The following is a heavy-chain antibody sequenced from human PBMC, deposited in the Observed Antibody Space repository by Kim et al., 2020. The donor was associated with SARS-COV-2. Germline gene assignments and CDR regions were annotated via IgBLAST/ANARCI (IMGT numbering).Heavy chain of an antibody. D-gene: IGHD3-10*01. J-gene: IGHJ4*02. CDR2: IKSKTDGGTT. CDR3: TVVFIWFGELSW. Sequence: GGSLRLSCAASGFTFSNAWMSWVRQAPGKGLEWVGRIKSKTDGGTTDYAAPVKGRFTISRDDSKNTLYLQMNSLKTEDTAVYYCTVVFIWFGELSWWGQGTLVTVSS. V-gene: IGHV3-15*01. CDR1: GFTFSNAW.